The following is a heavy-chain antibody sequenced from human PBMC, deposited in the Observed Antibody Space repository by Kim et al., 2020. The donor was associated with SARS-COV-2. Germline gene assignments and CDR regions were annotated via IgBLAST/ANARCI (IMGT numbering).Heavy chain of an antibody. J-gene: IGHJ6*02. CDR2: IIPIFGTA. V-gene: IGHV1-69*13. CDR1: GGTFSSYA. D-gene: IGHD3-22*01. CDR3: ARDRPYDSGGMDV. Sequence: SVKVSCKASGGTFSSYAISWVRQAPGQGLEWMGGIIPIFGTANYAQKFQGRVTITADESTSTAYMELSSLRSEDTAMYYCARDRPYDSGGMDVWGQGTTVTVSS.